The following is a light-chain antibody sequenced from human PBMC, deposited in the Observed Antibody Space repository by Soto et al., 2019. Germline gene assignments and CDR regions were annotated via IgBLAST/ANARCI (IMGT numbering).Light chain of an antibody. CDR1: QSISSG. CDR3: QQYNNYWT. CDR2: DVS. J-gene: IGKJ1*01. V-gene: IGKV1-5*01. Sequence: DIQMTQSPSTLSASVGDRVTITCRASQSISSGLAWYQQKPGKAPKLLIYDVSSLESGVTSRFSGSGYGTEFTLTTRSLQPDDFATYYCQQYNNYWTFGQGTKVDIK.